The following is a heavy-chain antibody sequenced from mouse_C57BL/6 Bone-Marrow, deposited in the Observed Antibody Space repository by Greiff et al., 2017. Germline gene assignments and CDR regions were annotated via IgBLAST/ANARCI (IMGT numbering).Heavy chain of an antibody. CDR3: ARLSTVVVHYAMDD. CDR2: IYIGNGYT. J-gene: IGHJ4*01. Sequence: EVQLQQSGAELVRPGSSVKMSCKTSGYTFTSYGINWVKQRPGQGMEWIGYIYIGNGYTEYNEKFKGKATLTSDTSSSTDYMQRSSLTSEDSAIYFCARLSTVVVHYAMDDWGQGTSVTVSS. CDR1: GYTFTSYG. V-gene: IGHV1-58*01. D-gene: IGHD1-1*01.